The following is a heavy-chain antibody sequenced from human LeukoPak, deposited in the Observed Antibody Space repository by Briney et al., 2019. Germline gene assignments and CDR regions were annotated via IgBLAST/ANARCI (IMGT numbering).Heavy chain of an antibody. CDR3: ARQSGYSYGWNYLNWFDP. CDR2: IYYSGST. J-gene: IGHJ5*02. CDR1: GGSTSSYY. V-gene: IGHV4-59*08. D-gene: IGHD5-18*01. Sequence: PSETLSLTCTVSGGSTSSYYWSWIRQPPGKGLEWIGYIYYSGSTNYNPSLKSRVTISVDTSKNQFSLKLSSVTAADTAVYYCARQSGYSYGWNYLNWFDPWGQGTLVTVSS.